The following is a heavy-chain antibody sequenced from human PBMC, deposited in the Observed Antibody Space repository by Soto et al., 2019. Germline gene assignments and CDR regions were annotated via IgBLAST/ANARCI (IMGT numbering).Heavy chain of an antibody. CDR2: IIPIFGTA. V-gene: IGHV1-69*13. CDR1: GGTFSSYA. CDR3: ARGSPGYGVLAFEYFQH. Sequence: ASVKVSCKASGGTFSSYAISWVRQAPGQGLEWMGGIIPIFGTANYAQKFQGRVTITADESTSTAYMELSSLRSEDTAVYYCARGSPGYGVLAFEYFQHWGQGTLVTVSS. D-gene: IGHD4-17*01. J-gene: IGHJ1*01.